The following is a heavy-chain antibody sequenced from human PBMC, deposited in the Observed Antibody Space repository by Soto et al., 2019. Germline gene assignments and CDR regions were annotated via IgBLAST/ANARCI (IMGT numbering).Heavy chain of an antibody. V-gene: IGHV3-23*01. Sequence: EVHLLESGGDLVQPGGSLRLSCVASAFVFREYAMSWVRQAPGKGLEWVSTISGRGRYTHYADSVKGRFIISRDNSKNTRDLQMYSLRDEDTAVYYCAQDPSTGYADRWGQGTLVTVSS. CDR1: AFVFREYA. CDR2: ISGRGRYT. D-gene: IGHD3-9*01. CDR3: AQDPSTGYADR. J-gene: IGHJ4*02.